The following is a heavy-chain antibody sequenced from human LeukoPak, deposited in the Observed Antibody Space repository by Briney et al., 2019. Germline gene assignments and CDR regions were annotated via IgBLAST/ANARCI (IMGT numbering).Heavy chain of an antibody. J-gene: IGHJ5*02. D-gene: IGHD5-12*01. V-gene: IGHV4-61*01. CDR2: IYYSGST. CDR3: ARDLYIVLGYNWFDP. CDR1: GGSVSSGSYY. Sequence: SETLSLTCTVSGGSVSSGSYYWRWIRQPPGKGLEWIGYIYYSGSTNYNPSLKSRVTISVDTSKNQFSLKLSSVTAADTAVYYCARDLYIVLGYNWFDPWGQGTLVTVSS.